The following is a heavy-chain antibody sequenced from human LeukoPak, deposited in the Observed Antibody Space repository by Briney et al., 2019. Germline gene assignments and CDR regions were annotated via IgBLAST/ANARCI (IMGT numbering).Heavy chain of an antibody. CDR3: ARHLRGEQQLSGFDY. CDR1: GGSISSSSYY. D-gene: IGHD6-13*01. Sequence: PSETLSLTCTVSGGSISSSSYYWGWIRQPPGKGLEWVGSIYYSGSTYYNPSLKSRLTISVDTSKNQFSLKLSSVTAADTAVYYCARHLRGEQQLSGFDYWGQGTPVTVSS. CDR2: IYYSGST. V-gene: IGHV4-39*01. J-gene: IGHJ4*02.